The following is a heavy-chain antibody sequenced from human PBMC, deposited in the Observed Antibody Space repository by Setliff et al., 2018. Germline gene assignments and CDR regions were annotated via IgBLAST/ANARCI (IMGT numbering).Heavy chain of an antibody. V-gene: IGHV4-34*01. J-gene: IGHJ4*02. CDR1: GGSFSNYY. CDR3: ASPQARGFWARYYFDL. CDR2: SNHSGTT. D-gene: IGHD6-6*01. Sequence: SETLSLTCTVYGGSFSNYYWGWVLQSPGKGLDWIGESNHSGTTNYDPALEGRISISADESKRQVSLKLTSLTAADTAVYYCASPQARGFWARYYFDLWGQGTLVTVSS.